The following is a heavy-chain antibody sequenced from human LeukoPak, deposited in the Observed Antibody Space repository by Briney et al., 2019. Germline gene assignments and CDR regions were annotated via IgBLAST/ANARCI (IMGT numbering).Heavy chain of an antibody. CDR2: IYYSGST. J-gene: IGHJ4*02. D-gene: IGHD3-10*01. Sequence: SETLSLTCTVSGGSVTSGDYYWTWIRQHPGKGLEWIGYIYYSGSTYYKPSLQSRVTISVDTSKNQFSLKLSSVTAADTAVYYCATYVSGGKYFDYWGQGTLVTVSS. CDR3: ATYVSGGKYFDY. CDR1: GGSVTSGDYY. V-gene: IGHV4-31*03.